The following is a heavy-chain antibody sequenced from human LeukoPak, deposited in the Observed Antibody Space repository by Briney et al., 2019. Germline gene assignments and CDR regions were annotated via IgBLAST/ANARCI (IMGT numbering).Heavy chain of an antibody. Sequence: ASVKVCCKASGYTFTSYGISWVRQAPGQGLEWMGWISAYNGNTNYAQKLQGRVTMTTDTSTSTAYMELRSLRSDDTAVYYCARGYSGYDATTFDYWGQGTLVTVSS. J-gene: IGHJ4*02. CDR1: GYTFTSYG. CDR2: ISAYNGNT. D-gene: IGHD5-12*01. CDR3: ARGYSGYDATTFDY. V-gene: IGHV1-18*01.